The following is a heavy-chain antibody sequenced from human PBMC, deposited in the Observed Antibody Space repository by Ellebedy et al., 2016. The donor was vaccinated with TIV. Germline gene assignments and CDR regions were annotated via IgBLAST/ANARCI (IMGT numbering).Heavy chain of an antibody. CDR2: IYSGGDM. J-gene: IGHJ4*02. V-gene: IGHV3-66*01. D-gene: IGHD1-26*01. Sequence: PGGSLRLSCAASGFTFSSYAMSWVRQAPGKGLEWVSMIYSGGDMFYADSVRGRFTISRDNSKNMVYLQMNSLRAEDTAVYYCARDRSQFQFDYWGQGTLVTVSS. CDR1: GFTFSSYA. CDR3: ARDRSQFQFDY.